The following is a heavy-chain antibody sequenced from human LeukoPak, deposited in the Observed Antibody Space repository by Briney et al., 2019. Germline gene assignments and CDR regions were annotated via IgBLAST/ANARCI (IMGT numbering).Heavy chain of an antibody. V-gene: IGHV3-30*04. Sequence: GGSLRLSCAASGFTFSSYAMHWVRQAPGKGLEWVAVISYDGSNKYYADSVKGRFTISRDNSKNTLYLQMNSLRAEDTAVYYCARGPQLPWFGEFHAEYFQHWGQGTLVTVSS. CDR1: GFTFSSYA. CDR2: ISYDGSNK. CDR3: ARGPQLPWFGEFHAEYFQH. D-gene: IGHD3-10*01. J-gene: IGHJ1*01.